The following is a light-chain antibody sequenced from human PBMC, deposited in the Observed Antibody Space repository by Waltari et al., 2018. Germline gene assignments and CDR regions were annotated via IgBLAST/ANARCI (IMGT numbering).Light chain of an antibody. Sequence: QSALTQPASVSGSPGQSITISCTGTSSDIGVYNYVSWYQQHPGKAPRLMIYDVTDRPSVVSNRFSGSKSGNTASLPLSGLQAEDEADYYCSSYTSGTAVVFGGGTTLTVL. CDR2: DVT. CDR3: SSYTSGTAVV. CDR1: SSDIGVYNY. V-gene: IGLV2-14*03. J-gene: IGLJ2*01.